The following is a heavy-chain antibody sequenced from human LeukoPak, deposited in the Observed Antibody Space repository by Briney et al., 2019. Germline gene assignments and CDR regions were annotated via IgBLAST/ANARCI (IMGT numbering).Heavy chain of an antibody. CDR1: GDSIISGSYY. V-gene: IGHV4-61*02. J-gene: IGHJ6*03. D-gene: IGHD1-7*01. CDR2: IYSSGST. CDR3: ASPQNYGAPHYNYYMDV. Sequence: SETLSLACTVSGDSIISGSYYWTRIRQPAGKGLEWIGRIYSSGSTDYSPSLKSRVTISIDTSKNQFSLKLNSVTAADTAVYYCASPQNYGAPHYNYYMDVWGEGTTVTVSS.